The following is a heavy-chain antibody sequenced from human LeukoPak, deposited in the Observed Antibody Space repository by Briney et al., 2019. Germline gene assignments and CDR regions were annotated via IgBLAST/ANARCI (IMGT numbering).Heavy chain of an antibody. CDR1: GESFSGYY. Sequence: SETLSLTCAVYGESFSGYYWSWIRQPPGKGLEWIGGINHSGSTNYNPSLKSRVTISVDTSKNQFSLKLSSVTAADTAVYYCARDGVGSGSYYNVHFDYWGQGALVTVSS. D-gene: IGHD3-10*01. CDR2: INHSGST. J-gene: IGHJ4*02. CDR3: ARDGVGSGSYYNVHFDY. V-gene: IGHV4-34*01.